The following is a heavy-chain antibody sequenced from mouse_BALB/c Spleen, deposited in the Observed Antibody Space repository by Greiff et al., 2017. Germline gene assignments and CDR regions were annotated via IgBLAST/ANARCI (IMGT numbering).Heavy chain of an antibody. CDR2: INPSTGYT. CDR3: TRSTTVPYYFDY. CDR1: GYTFTSYW. J-gene: IGHJ2*01. D-gene: IGHD1-1*01. Sequence: VQLQQSGAELAKPGASVKMSCKASGYTFTSYWMHWVKQRPGQGLEWIGYINPSTGYTEYNQKFKGKAKLTAVTSTSTAYMELSSLTNEDSAVYYCTRSTTVPYYFDYWGQGTTLTVSS. V-gene: IGHV1-7*01.